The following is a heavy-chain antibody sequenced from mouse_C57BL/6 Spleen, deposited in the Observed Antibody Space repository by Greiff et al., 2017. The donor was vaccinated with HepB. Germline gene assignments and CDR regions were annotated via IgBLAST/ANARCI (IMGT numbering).Heavy chain of an antibody. CDR1: GYTFTDYY. D-gene: IGHD2-3*01. J-gene: IGHJ2*01. CDR3: ARGYDGYVYDFDY. CDR2: IYPGSGNT. V-gene: IGHV1-76*01. Sequence: VQLQQSGAELVRPGASVKLSCKASGYTFTDYYINWVKQRPGQGLEWIARIYPGSGNTYYNEKYKGKATLTAEKSSSTAYMQLSSLTPEDSAVYFCARGYDGYVYDFDYWGQGNTLTVSS.